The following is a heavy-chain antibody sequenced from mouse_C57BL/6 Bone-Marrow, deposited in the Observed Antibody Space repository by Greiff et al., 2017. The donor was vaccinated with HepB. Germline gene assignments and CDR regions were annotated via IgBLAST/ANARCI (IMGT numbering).Heavy chain of an antibody. CDR2: IDPSDSYT. CDR1: GYTFTSYW. Sequence: QVQLQQPGAELVKPGASVKLSCKASGYTFTSYWMQWVKQRPGQGLEWIGEIDPSDSYTNYNQKFKGKGTLTVDTSSSTAYMQLSSLTSEDSAVYYCARGGYGYDVNFDYWGQGTTLTVSS. CDR3: ARGGYGYDVNFDY. J-gene: IGHJ2*01. D-gene: IGHD2-2*01. V-gene: IGHV1-50*01.